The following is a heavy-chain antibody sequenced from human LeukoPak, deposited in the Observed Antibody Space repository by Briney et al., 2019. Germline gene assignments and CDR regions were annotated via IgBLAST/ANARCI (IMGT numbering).Heavy chain of an antibody. V-gene: IGHV3-30*04. J-gene: IGHJ4*02. CDR3: ARAAPVRGVTFFDY. Sequence: PGGSLRLSCVVSGFTFSRYVIHWVRQAPGKGLEWVAVISKDGSDEYYADSVKGRFTVSRDPFKNSLYLQMNNLRGEDTAVYYCARAAPVRGVTFFDYWGQGTLITVSS. CDR2: ISKDGSDE. CDR1: GFTFSRYV. D-gene: IGHD3-10*01.